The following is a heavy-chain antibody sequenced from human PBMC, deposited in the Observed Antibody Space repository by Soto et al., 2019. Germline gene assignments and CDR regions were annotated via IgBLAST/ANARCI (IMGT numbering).Heavy chain of an antibody. V-gene: IGHV4-61*01. CDR2: ISDTGSG. D-gene: IGHD5-12*01. J-gene: IGHJ6*02. CDR3: ARAHSGYEPPGMDV. Sequence: VQLQESGPGLVKPSETLAVTCTVSGGSVSSGSYYWSWIRQPPGKGLEWVGCISDTGSGDYNPSLKSLVTIAVHASKRQFSLRVNSVTPADTAVYNCARAHSGYEPPGMDVWGQGTKLTVSS. CDR1: GGSVSSGSYY.